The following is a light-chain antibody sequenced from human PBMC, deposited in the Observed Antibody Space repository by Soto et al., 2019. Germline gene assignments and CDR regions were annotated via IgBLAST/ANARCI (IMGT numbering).Light chain of an antibody. V-gene: IGKV2-28*01. J-gene: IGKJ1*01. Sequence: DIVVTQSPLSLSVTPGEPASISCRSSQSLLHTSGDNYLDWYLQRPGRSPQLLIYLGSKRASGVSDRFSGSGSGTHFTLRISRVEAEDVGFYYCMQAQRIPRTFGQGTKVEIK. CDR2: LGS. CDR1: QSLLHTSGDNY. CDR3: MQAQRIPRT.